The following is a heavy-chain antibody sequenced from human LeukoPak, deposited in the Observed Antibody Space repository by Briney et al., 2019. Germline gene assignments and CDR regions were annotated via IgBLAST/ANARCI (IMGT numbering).Heavy chain of an antibody. CDR1: GGTFSSYA. CDR3: ARAARIIQYSNLNFDY. V-gene: IGHV1-69*13. Sequence: SVKVSCTASGGTFSSYAISWVRQAPGQGLEWMGGIIPIFGAANYAQKFQGRVTITADESTSTAYMELSSLRSEDTAVYYCARAARIIQYSNLNFDYWGQGTLVTVSS. D-gene: IGHD4-11*01. J-gene: IGHJ4*02. CDR2: IIPIFGAA.